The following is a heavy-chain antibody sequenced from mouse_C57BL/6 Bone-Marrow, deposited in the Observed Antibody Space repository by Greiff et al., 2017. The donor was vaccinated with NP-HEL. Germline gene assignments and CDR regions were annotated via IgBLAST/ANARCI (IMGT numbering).Heavy chain of an antibody. CDR2: ISSGSSTI. CDR1: GFTFSDYG. V-gene: IGHV5-17*01. CDR3: ARKTAQATEAMDY. J-gene: IGHJ4*01. Sequence: EVMLVESGGGLVKPGGSLKLSCAASGFTFSDYGMHWVRQAPEKGLEWVAYISSGSSTIYYADTVKGRFTISRDNAKNTLFLQMTSLRSEDTAMYYCARKTAQATEAMDYWGQGTSVTVSS. D-gene: IGHD3-2*02.